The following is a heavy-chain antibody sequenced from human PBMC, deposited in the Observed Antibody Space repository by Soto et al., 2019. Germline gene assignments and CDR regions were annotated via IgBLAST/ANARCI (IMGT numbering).Heavy chain of an antibody. V-gene: IGHV4-30-2*01. D-gene: IGHD5-12*01. CDR1: GGSISSGGYS. CDR3: AAGGGLPRYS. J-gene: IGHJ4*02. CDR2: IYHSGST. Sequence: QLQLQESGSGLVKPSQTLSLTCAVSGGSISSGGYSWSWIRQPPGKGLEWIGYIYHSGSTYYNPPPEGRVTISVARSKNQFSLKLSSVTAADTAVYYCAAGGGLPRYSWGQGTLVTVSS.